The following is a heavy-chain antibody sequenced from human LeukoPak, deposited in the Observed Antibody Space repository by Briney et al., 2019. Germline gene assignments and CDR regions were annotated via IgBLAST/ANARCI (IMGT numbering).Heavy chain of an antibody. Sequence: GRSLRLSCAASGLTFTSDGMNWVRQAPGKGLEWVSAISGSSGDTFYADSVKAWFTISRDSFKNTLYLQMNSLRAEDTAVYYCAKCSAGSCYSPLDYWGQGTLVTVSS. CDR2: ISGSSGDT. J-gene: IGHJ4*02. D-gene: IGHD2-15*01. CDR1: GLTFTSDG. V-gene: IGHV3-23*01. CDR3: AKCSAGSCYSPLDY.